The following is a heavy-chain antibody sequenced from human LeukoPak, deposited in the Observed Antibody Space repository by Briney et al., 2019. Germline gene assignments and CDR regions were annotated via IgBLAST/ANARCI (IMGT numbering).Heavy chain of an antibody. Sequence: ASVKVSCKTSGFTFTGYYIHWVRQAPGQGFEWIGWINPDSGGADYAQKFQGRVTMTRDTSISTVYMQLNSLTSDDTAVYYCARDLDDSSGNDYWGQGTLVTVSS. CDR2: INPDSGGA. CDR1: GFTFTGYY. V-gene: IGHV1-2*02. J-gene: IGHJ4*02. CDR3: ARDLDDSSGNDY. D-gene: IGHD3-22*01.